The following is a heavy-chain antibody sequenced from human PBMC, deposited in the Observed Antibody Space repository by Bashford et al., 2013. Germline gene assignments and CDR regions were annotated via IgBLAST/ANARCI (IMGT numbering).Heavy chain of an antibody. CDR2: INHHGA. Sequence: VRQAPGKGLEWVSAINHHGAYYADSVKGRFTISRDISKNTVFLQMSGLRAEDTAVYYCARDTGGGYSIFDSWGQGTLVTVSS. J-gene: IGHJ4*02. D-gene: IGHD3-22*01. V-gene: IGHV3-23*01. CDR3: ARDTGGGYSIFDS.